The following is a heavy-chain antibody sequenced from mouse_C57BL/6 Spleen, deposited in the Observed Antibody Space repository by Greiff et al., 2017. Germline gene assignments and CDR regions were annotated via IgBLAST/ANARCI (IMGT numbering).Heavy chain of an antibody. CDR3: ARSYYSNLGYFDV. CDR1: GFNIKDYY. V-gene: IGHV14-2*01. J-gene: IGHJ1*03. D-gene: IGHD2-5*01. Sequence: EVKLQESGAELVKPGASVKLSCTASGFNIKDYYMHWVKQRTEQGLGWIGRIDPEDGETKYAPKFQVKATITADTYSNTAYLQLSSLTSEDTAVYYCARSYYSNLGYFDVWGTGTTVTVSS. CDR2: IDPEDGET.